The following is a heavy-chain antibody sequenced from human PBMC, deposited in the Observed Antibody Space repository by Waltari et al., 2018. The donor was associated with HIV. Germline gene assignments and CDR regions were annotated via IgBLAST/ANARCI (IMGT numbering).Heavy chain of an antibody. J-gene: IGHJ3*01. CDR3: ARTKYYASGTYYNGAFDV. CDR1: GFSLTTSGLC. CDR2: IDWEDNK. D-gene: IGHD3-10*01. Sequence: QVTLTESGPALLNATQTLTLTCNVSGFSLTTSGLCVSWIRQLPGKALEWLAFIDWEDNKFFSPSLKTRLTISKDSCRNQVVLTMTNMDPVDTGSYFCARTKYYASGTYYNGAFDVWGQGTMVTVSS. V-gene: IGHV2-70*01.